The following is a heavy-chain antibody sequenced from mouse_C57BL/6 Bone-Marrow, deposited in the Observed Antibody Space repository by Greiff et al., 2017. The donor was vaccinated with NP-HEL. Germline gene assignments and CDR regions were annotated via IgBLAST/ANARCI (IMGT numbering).Heavy chain of an antibody. CDR2: IWTGGGT. J-gene: IGHJ4*01. CDR1: GFSLTSYA. Sequence: QVQLQQSGPGLVAPSQSLSITCTVSGFSLTSYAISWVRQPPGKGLEWLGVIWTGGGTNYNSALKSRLSISKDNSKRQVFLKMNSLQTDDTARYYCARKGTVVATYYAMDYWGQGTSVTVSS. CDR3: ARKGTVVATYYAMDY. D-gene: IGHD1-1*01. V-gene: IGHV2-9-1*01.